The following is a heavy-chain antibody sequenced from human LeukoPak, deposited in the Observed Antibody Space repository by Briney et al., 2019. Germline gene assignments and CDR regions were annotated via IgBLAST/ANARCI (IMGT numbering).Heavy chain of an antibody. J-gene: IGHJ2*01. Sequence: PSETLSLTCTVSGGSISSYYWSWIRQPPGKGLEWLGYIYYSGSTNYNPSLKSRVTISVDTSKNQFSLKLRSVTAADTAVYYCATITRSTGYFDLWGRGTLVTVSS. CDR2: IYYSGST. CDR1: GGSISSYY. V-gene: IGHV4-59*03. CDR3: ATITRSTGYFDL. D-gene: IGHD3-3*01.